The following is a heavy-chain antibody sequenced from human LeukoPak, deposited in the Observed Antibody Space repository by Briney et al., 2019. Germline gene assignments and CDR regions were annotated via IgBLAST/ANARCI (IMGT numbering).Heavy chain of an antibody. CDR1: GFTFSDNY. Sequence: GGSLRLSCAASGFTFSDNYMSWIRQAPGKGLEWVSYISSSGCIYYADSVKGRFTISRDNAKNSLYLQMNSLRAEDTAVYYCARDWRDSSGKFPNDAFDIWGQGTMVTVSS. CDR3: ARDWRDSSGKFPNDAFDI. D-gene: IGHD3-22*01. V-gene: IGHV3-11*04. CDR2: ISSSGCI. J-gene: IGHJ3*02.